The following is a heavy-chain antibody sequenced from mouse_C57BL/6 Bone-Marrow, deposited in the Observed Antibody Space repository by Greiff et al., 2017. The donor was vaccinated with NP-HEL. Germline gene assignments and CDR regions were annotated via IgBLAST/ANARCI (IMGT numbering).Heavy chain of an antibody. J-gene: IGHJ4*01. CDR1: GYTFTNYW. D-gene: IGHD1-1*01. CDR3: ARSRLLRDYAMDY. V-gene: IGHV1-63*01. CDR2: IYPGGGYT. Sequence: QVQLQHSGAELVRPGTSVKMSCKASGYTFTNYWIGWAKQRPGHGLEWIGDIYPGGGYTNYNEKFKGKATLTADKSSSTAYMQFSSLTSEDSAIYYCARSRLLRDYAMDYWGQGTSVTVSS.